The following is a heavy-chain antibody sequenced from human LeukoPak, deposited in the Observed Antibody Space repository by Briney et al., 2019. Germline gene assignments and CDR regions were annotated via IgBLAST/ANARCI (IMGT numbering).Heavy chain of an antibody. V-gene: IGHV4-39*07. CDR3: ARGPTEEVSVGATTPPYLY. CDR1: GGSISSSSYY. D-gene: IGHD1-26*01. Sequence: SETLSLTCTVSGGSISSSSYYWGWIRQPPGKGLEWIGSIYYSGSTYYNPSLKSRVTISVDTSKNQFSLKLSPVTAADTAVYYCARGPTEEVSVGATTPPYLYWGQGTLVTVSS. CDR2: IYYSGST. J-gene: IGHJ4*02.